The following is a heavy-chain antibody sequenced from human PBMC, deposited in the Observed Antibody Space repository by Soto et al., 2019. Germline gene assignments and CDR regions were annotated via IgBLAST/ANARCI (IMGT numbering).Heavy chain of an antibody. V-gene: IGHV4-34*01. CDR1: GGSFSGNY. CDR3: ARDSTISQTFHX. J-gene: IGHJ4*02. Sequence: SETLSLTCAVYGGSFSGNYWSWIRQSPGKGLEWIGQISHSGSINYNPSLKSRVTISVDTSKNQFSLNLSSVTAADTAVYYCARDSTISQTFHXWGQATLVTVSX. D-gene: IGHD3-3*02. CDR2: ISHSGSI.